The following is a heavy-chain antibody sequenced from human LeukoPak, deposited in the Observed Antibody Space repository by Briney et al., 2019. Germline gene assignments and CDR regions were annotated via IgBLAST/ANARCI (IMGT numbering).Heavy chain of an antibody. CDR3: ATGGEQYYDY. CDR2: ITSDGSNT. D-gene: IGHD1/OR15-1a*01. V-gene: IGHV3-74*01. Sequence: GGSLRLSCAASGFTFSSYAMHWVRQLPGKGLMWLSRITSDGSNTIYADSGKGRFTISRDNAKNTVYLQMNSLSAEDTAVYYCATGGEQYYDYWGQGTLVTVSS. J-gene: IGHJ4*02. CDR1: GFTFSSYA.